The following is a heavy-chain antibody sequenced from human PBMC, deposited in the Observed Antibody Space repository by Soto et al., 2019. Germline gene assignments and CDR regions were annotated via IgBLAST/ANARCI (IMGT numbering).Heavy chain of an antibody. CDR2: IYPGDSDT. Sequence: GESLKISCKGSGYSFTSYWIGWVRQMPGKGLEWMGIIYPGDSDTRYSPSFQGQVTISADKSISTAYLQWSSLKASDTAMYYCARHGGYCSSTSCYGGAFDIWGQGTMVTVSS. D-gene: IGHD2-2*01. V-gene: IGHV5-51*01. CDR3: ARHGGYCSSTSCYGGAFDI. CDR1: GYSFTSYW. J-gene: IGHJ3*02.